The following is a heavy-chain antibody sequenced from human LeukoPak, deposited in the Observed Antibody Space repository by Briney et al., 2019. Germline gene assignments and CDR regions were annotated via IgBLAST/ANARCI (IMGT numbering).Heavy chain of an antibody. CDR3: ARRFIGDCSSTSCYQVYYYGMDV. V-gene: IGHV1-69*13. Sequence: SLRVSSKASGGTFTSYAISWVPQAPGQGLEWMGGIIPIFGTPNYAQKFQGRVTITADESTSTAYMELSSLRSEDTVVYYCARRFIGDCSSTSCYQVYYYGMDVWGQGTTVTVSS. CDR1: GGTFTSYA. J-gene: IGHJ6*02. D-gene: IGHD2-2*01. CDR2: IIPIFGTP.